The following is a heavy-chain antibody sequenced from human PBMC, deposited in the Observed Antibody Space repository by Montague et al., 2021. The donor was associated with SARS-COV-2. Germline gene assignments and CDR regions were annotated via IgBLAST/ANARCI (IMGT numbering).Heavy chain of an antibody. V-gene: IGHV3-30-3*01. D-gene: IGHD5-18*01. CDR2: ISYDGSNK. J-gene: IGHJ6*02. CDR1: GFTFSSYA. Sequence: SLRLSCAASGFTFSSYAMHWVRQAPGKGLEWVAVISYDGSNKYYADSVKGRFTISRDNSKNTLYLQMNSLRDEDTAVYYCAGDLGLFLAMVYYYYYGMDVWGQGTTVTVSS. CDR3: AGDLGLFLAMVYYYYYGMDV.